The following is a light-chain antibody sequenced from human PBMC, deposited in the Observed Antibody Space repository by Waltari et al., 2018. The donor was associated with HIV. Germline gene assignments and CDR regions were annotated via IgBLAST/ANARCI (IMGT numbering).Light chain of an antibody. CDR2: DAS. CDR1: QSISNN. CDR3: QQYHNWPPLT. Sequence: IVMTQSPATLSVSPGERATLSCRASQSISNNLAWYQQEPGQAPKLLIYDASTRATGVPARFSGSGSGTLFTLTISSLQSGDFAVYYCQQYHNWPPLTFGQGTKVELK. J-gene: IGKJ1*01. V-gene: IGKV3-15*01.